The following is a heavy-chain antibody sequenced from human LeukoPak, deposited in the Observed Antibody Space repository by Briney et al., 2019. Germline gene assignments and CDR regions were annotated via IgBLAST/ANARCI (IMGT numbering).Heavy chain of an antibody. CDR1: GGSISSSSYY. J-gene: IGHJ6*03. Sequence: SETLSLTCTVSGGSISSSSYYWGWISQPPGKGLEWIGSIYYSGSTYYNPSLKSRVTISVDTSKNQFSLKLSSVTAADTAVYYCARCHAQQWELGYMDVWGKGTTVTVSS. CDR3: ARCHAQQWELGYMDV. D-gene: IGHD1-26*01. CDR2: IYYSGST. V-gene: IGHV4-39*01.